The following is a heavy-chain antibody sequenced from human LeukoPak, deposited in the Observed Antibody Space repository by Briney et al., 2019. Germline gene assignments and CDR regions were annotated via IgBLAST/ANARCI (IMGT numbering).Heavy chain of an antibody. CDR3: ARTYYYDSSGYLNPPY. J-gene: IGHJ4*02. Sequence: SVKVSCKASGGTFSSYAISWVRQAPGQGLEWMGGIIPIFGTANYAQKFQGRVTITADESTSTAYMELSSLRSEDTAVYYCARTYYYDSSGYLNPPYWGQGTLVTVSS. V-gene: IGHV1-69*13. D-gene: IGHD3-22*01. CDR2: IIPIFGTA. CDR1: GGTFSSYA.